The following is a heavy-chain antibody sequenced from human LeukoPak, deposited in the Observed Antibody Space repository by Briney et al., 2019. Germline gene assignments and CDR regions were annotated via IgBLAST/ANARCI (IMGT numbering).Heavy chain of an antibody. V-gene: IGHV1-18*01. CDR1: GDTFIRYG. J-gene: IGHJ4*02. Sequence: ASVKVSCKASGDTFIRYGISWVRQAPGQGLEWMGWISTGNGNTNYGQKFQGRVAMTTDTSTGTAYMELRSLRSDDTAMYYCARANNWNYALGYWGQGTLVTVSS. CDR3: ARANNWNYALGY. CDR2: ISTGNGNT. D-gene: IGHD1-7*01.